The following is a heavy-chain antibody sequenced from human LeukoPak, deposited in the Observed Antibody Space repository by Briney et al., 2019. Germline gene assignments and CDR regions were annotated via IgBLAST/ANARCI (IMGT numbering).Heavy chain of an antibody. Sequence: SETLSLTCTVSGDSISRGRYYWSWVRQPAGKELEWIGRIYASGKTDYNPYTPSLKSRVAMSLGTSKNQVSLYLTSVTAADTAMYFCARSFSEKFYFESWGQGTLVTVSS. J-gene: IGHJ4*02. CDR1: GDSISRGRYY. D-gene: IGHD1-26*01. V-gene: IGHV4-61*02. CDR2: IYASGKT. CDR3: ARSFSEKFYFES.